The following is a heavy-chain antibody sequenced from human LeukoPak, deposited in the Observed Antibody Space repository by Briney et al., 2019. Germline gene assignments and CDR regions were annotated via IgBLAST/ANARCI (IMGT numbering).Heavy chain of an antibody. Sequence: PSETLSLTCTVSGGSISSYYWSWIRQPRGKGLEWIGYIYYSGSTNYNPSLKSRVTISVDTSKNQFSLKLSSVTAADTAVYYCARYYYDLYDYWGQGTLATVSS. V-gene: IGHV4-59*01. CDR1: GGSISSYY. J-gene: IGHJ4*02. CDR3: ARYYYDLYDY. D-gene: IGHD3-22*01. CDR2: IYYSGST.